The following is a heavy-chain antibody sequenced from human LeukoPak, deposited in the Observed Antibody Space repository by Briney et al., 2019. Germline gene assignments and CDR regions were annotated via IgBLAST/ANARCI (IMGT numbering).Heavy chain of an antibody. Sequence: SQTLSLTCAFAGETVSIDNAAWNWIRQSPSRGLEWLGRTYYRSKWFNDYAVSMRGRININADTSKNQFSLQLNSVTPEDSAVDFCAGDWSRCSGNNCFYYFDYWGQGTLVTVSS. CDR3: AGDWSRCSGNNCFYYFDY. V-gene: IGHV6-1*01. CDR1: GETVSIDNAA. J-gene: IGHJ4*02. CDR2: TYYRSKWFN. D-gene: IGHD2-15*01.